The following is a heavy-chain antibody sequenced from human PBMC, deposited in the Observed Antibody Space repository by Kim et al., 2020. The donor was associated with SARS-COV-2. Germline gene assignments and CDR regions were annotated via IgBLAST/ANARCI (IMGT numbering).Heavy chain of an antibody. J-gene: IGHJ4*02. CDR1: GFTFSSYA. V-gene: IGHV3-30*04. D-gene: IGHD6-13*01. Sequence: GGSLRLSCAASGFTFSSYAMHWVRQAPGKGLEWVAVISYDGSNKYYADSVKGRFTISRDNSKNTLYLQMNSLRAEDTAVYYCARALYSREPGYWGQGTLVTVSS. CDR3: ARALYSREPGY. CDR2: ISYDGSNK.